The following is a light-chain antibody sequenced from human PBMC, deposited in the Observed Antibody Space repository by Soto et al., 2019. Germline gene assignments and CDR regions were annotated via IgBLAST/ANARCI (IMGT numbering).Light chain of an antibody. J-gene: IGLJ1*01. CDR2: EVN. Sequence: QSVLTQPASVSGSPGQSITISCTGSSSDVGGYDYVSWYQHQPGKAPKLMIYEVNKRPSGVPDRFSGSKSGNTASLTVSGLQAEDEADYYCSSYAGSSNVFGTGTKVTVL. V-gene: IGLV2-8*01. CDR1: SSDVGGYDY. CDR3: SSYAGSSNV.